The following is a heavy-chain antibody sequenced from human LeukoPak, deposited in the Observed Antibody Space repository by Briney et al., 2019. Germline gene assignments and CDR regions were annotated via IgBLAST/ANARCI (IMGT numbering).Heavy chain of an antibody. CDR1: GFTFSSYW. V-gene: IGHV3-53*01. CDR3: ARDRVATGDAFDI. Sequence: GGSLRLSCAASGFTFSSYWMSWVRQAPGKGLEWVSVIYSGGSTYYADSVKGRFTISRDNSKNTLYLQMNSLRAEDAAVYYCARDRVATGDAFDIWGQGTMVTVSS. CDR2: IYSGGST. D-gene: IGHD4-23*01. J-gene: IGHJ3*02.